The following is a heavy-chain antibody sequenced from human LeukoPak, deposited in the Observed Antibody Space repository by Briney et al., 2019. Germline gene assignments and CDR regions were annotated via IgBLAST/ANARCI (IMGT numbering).Heavy chain of an antibody. CDR3: AGDRRSGSYYNEPNWFDP. CDR2: NYYSEST. CDR1: GGSISSSSYY. D-gene: IGHD3-10*01. Sequence: SETLSLTCTVSGGSISSSSYYWRWLRQPPGKGLELIGYNYYSESTNYNPAHKGRVIISVDTSKTQFSLKLSSVTAADTAVYYCAGDRRSGSYYNEPNWFDPWGQGTLVTVSS. J-gene: IGHJ5*02. V-gene: IGHV4-61*01.